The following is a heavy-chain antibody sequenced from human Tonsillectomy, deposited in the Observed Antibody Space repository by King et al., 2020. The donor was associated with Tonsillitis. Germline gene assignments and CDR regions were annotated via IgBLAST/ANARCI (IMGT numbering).Heavy chain of an antibody. Sequence: VQLQESGPGLVKPSETLSLTCTVSGGSIRSCYWSWIRQPPGKGLEWIGYIYYSGNTNYNPSLKSRVTITVDTSKNQFSLKLSSVTAADTAVYYCAIRQAARAYYYYYMDVCGKGTTVTVSS. V-gene: IGHV4-59*08. CDR1: GGSIRSCY. CDR3: AIRQAARAYYYYYMDV. CDR2: IYYSGNT. J-gene: IGHJ6*03. D-gene: IGHD6-6*01.